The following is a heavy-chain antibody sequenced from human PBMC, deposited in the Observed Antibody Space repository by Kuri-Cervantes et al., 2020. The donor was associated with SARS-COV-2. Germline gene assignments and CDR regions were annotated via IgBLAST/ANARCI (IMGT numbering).Heavy chain of an antibody. D-gene: IGHD3-10*01. J-gene: IGHJ5*02. V-gene: IGHV4-59*01. CDR3: ARGTTPVYVSGPLWFHLDL. Sequence: SETLSLTCTVSGDSITIYYWSWIRQSPVKGLEWIGYISETGGTNYNPSLKSRVTMSVDISKNQFSLKMNSVNAADTAVYYCARGTTPVYVSGPLWFHLDLWGQGTLVTVSS. CDR1: GDSITIYY. CDR2: ISETGGT.